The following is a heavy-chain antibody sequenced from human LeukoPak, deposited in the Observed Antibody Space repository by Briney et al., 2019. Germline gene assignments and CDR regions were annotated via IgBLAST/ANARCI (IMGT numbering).Heavy chain of an antibody. J-gene: IGHJ3*02. V-gene: IGHV4-59*04. Sequence: SETLSLTCTVSGGSISSYYWSWIRQPPGKGLEWIGYIYHSGSTYYNPSLKSRVTISVDRSKNQFSLKLSSVTAADTAVYYCASFRVRFLEWFDAFDIWGQGTMVTVSS. CDR1: GGSISSYY. D-gene: IGHD3-3*01. CDR2: IYHSGST. CDR3: ASFRVRFLEWFDAFDI.